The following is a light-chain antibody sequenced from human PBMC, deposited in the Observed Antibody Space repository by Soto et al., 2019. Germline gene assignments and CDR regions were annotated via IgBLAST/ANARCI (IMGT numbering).Light chain of an antibody. CDR2: GAT. Sequence: EIVLTQSPGTLSLSPGESATLSCRVSESLGNNYLAWYKQKPGQSPRLLFSGATSRASGIPDRFSGSGSGTEFTLTISSLQSEDFAVYYCKQYHNWRPFTFGQGTRLEIK. CDR1: ESLGNNY. V-gene: IGKV3-20*01. J-gene: IGKJ5*01. CDR3: KQYHNWRPFT.